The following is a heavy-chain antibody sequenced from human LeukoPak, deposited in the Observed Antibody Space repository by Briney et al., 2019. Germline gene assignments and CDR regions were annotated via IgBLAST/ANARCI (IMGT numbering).Heavy chain of an antibody. CDR3: ARGRATAGLDY. Sequence: SETLSLTCTASGGSISSYYWSWIRQPPGKGLEWIGYIYYSGSTNYNPSLKSRVTISVDTSKNQFSLKLSSVTAADTAVYYCARGRATAGLDYWGQGTLVTVSS. CDR1: GGSISSYY. D-gene: IGHD6-13*01. V-gene: IGHV4-59*01. CDR2: IYYSGST. J-gene: IGHJ4*02.